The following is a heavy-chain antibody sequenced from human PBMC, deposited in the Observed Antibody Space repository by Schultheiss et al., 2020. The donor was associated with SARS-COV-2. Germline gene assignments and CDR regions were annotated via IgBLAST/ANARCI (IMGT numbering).Heavy chain of an antibody. CDR2: IIPILGIA. J-gene: IGHJ6*02. CDR3: ARPERVTGYYYGMDV. D-gene: IGHD1-1*01. Sequence: SVKVSCKASGGTFSSYAISWVRQAPGQGLEWMGGIIPILGIANYAQKLQGRVTMTTDTSTSTAYMELRSLRSDDTAVYYCARPERVTGYYYGMDVWGQGPRSPSP. V-gene: IGHV1-69*10. CDR1: GGTFSSYA.